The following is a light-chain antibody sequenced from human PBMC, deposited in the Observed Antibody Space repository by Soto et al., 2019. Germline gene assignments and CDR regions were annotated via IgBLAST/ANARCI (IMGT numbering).Light chain of an antibody. V-gene: IGKV3-15*01. CDR3: QRYDNWPLT. J-gene: IGKJ4*01. Sequence: EIVMTQSPATLSVSPGGRATLSCRASQSISDTLAWYQQKPGQAPRLLIHGASTRAPGFPARFSGSGSGTEFSLTISSLQSDDSAVYYCQRYDNWPLTFGGGTKVDIK. CDR1: QSISDT. CDR2: GAS.